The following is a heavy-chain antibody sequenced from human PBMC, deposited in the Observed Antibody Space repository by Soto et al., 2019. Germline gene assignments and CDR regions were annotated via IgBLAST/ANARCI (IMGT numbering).Heavy chain of an antibody. CDR1: GGSISSGDYY. CDR3: AREALVGRNNWFDP. J-gene: IGHJ5*02. Sequence: QVQLQESGPGLVKPSQTLSLTCTVSGGSISSGDYYWSWIRQPPGKGLEWIGYIYYSGSTYYNPSLESRVTISVDTSKNQFSLKLSSVTAADTAVYYGAREALVGRNNWFDPWGQGTLVTVSS. V-gene: IGHV4-30-4*01. D-gene: IGHD6-6*01. CDR2: IYYSGST.